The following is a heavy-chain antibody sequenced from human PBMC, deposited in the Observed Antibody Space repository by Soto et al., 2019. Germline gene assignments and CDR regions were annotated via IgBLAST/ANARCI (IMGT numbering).Heavy chain of an antibody. J-gene: IGHJ6*02. V-gene: IGHV4-4*02. CDR3: ARQVASQLGGLGMDV. CDR1: GGSISSSNW. CDR2: IYHSGST. Sequence: PSLPMSLTSAVSGGSISSSNWWSWVRKPPGKGLEWIGEIYHSGSTNYNPFLKSRVTISVDKSKNQFSLKLSSVTAADTAVYYCARQVASQLGGLGMDVWGQGTTVTVSS. D-gene: IGHD3-16*01.